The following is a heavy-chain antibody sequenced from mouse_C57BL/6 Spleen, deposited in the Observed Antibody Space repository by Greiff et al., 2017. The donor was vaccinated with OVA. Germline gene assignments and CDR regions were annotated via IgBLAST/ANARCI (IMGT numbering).Heavy chain of an antibody. D-gene: IGHD3-2*02. CDR1: GYAFSSYW. Sequence: VKLQESGAELVKPGASVKISCKASGYAFSSYWMNWVKQRPGKGLEWIGQIYPGDGDTNYNGKFKGKATLTADKSSSTAYMQISSLTSEDSAVYFCARVTAAQATDYWGQGTTLTVSS. CDR3: ARVTAAQATDY. CDR2: IYPGDGDT. J-gene: IGHJ2*01. V-gene: IGHV1-80*01.